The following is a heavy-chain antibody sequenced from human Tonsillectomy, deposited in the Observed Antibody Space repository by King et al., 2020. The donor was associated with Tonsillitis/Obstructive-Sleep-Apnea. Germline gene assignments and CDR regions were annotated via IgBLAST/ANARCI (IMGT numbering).Heavy chain of an antibody. V-gene: IGHV1-69*01. Sequence: VQLVESGAEVKKPGSSVKVSCKASGGTFSSYAISWVRQAPGQGLEWMGGIIPIFGTANYAQKFQGRVTITADESTSTAYVELSSMRSEETAVYYCARERLYCSSTSCYLSVYWGQGTLVTVSS. CDR2: IIPIFGTA. J-gene: IGHJ4*02. CDR1: GGTFSSYA. CDR3: ARERLYCSSTSCYLSVY. D-gene: IGHD2-2*01.